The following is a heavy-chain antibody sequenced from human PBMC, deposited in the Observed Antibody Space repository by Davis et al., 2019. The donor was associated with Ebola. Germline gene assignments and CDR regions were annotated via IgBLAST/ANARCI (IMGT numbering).Heavy chain of an antibody. CDR1: GGSFSGYY. V-gene: IGHV4-34*01. Sequence: PSETLSLTCAVYGGSFSGYYWSWIRQPPGKGLEWIGEINHSGSTNYNPSLKSRVTISVDTSKNQFSLKLGSVTAADTAVYDCARGGYGGNSGHYGMDVWGQGTTVTVSS. D-gene: IGHD4-23*01. CDR3: ARGGYGGNSGHYGMDV. CDR2: INHSGST. J-gene: IGHJ6*02.